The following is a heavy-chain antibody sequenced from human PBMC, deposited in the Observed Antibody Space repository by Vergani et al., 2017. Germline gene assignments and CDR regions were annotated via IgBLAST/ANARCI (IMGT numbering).Heavy chain of an antibody. Sequence: QLQLQESGPGLVKPSETLSLTCTVSGGSISSSSYYWGWIRQPPGKGLEWIGSIYYSGSTYYNPSLKSRVTISVDTSKNQFSLQLSSVTAADTAVYYCGHSSSWYKYYFDYWGQGTLVTVSS. J-gene: IGHJ4*02. CDR2: IYYSGST. CDR3: GHSSSWYKYYFDY. D-gene: IGHD6-13*01. V-gene: IGHV4-39*01. CDR1: GGSISSSSYY.